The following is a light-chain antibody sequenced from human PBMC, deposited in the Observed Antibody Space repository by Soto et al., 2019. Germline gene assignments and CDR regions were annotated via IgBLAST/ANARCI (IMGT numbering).Light chain of an antibody. V-gene: IGKV3-20*01. CDR3: RQYGMAPLA. Sequence: EIVLTQSPGTLSLSPGDRATLSCRASQSVGNNFLGWDQQKPGQPPILPVFHASIRATGIPDRFSGGGSGAEFALVISRLEPEDFAVYFCRQYGMAPLAFGGGIKVEIK. CDR2: HAS. J-gene: IGKJ4*01. CDR1: QSVGNNF.